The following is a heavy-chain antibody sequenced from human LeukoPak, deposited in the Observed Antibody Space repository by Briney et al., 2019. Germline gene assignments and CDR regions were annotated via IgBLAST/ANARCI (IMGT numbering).Heavy chain of an antibody. D-gene: IGHD6-6*01. Sequence: GGSLRLSCSASGFFFSGHWVHLARQPPGEGLVWVSRISPTGSTTSYADSVKGRFTVSRDNAKNTLYLQVNNLRAEDTAVYYCARGPNSNWSGLDFWGQGTLLTVSS. CDR2: ISPTGSTT. V-gene: IGHV3-74*01. CDR1: GFFFSGHW. CDR3: ARGPNSNWSGLDF. J-gene: IGHJ4*02.